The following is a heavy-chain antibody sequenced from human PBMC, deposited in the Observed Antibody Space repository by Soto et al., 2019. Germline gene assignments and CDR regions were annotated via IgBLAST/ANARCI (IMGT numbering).Heavy chain of an antibody. CDR1: GGSVSSGSYY. V-gene: IGHV4-61*01. J-gene: IGHJ6*02. Sequence: SETLSLTCTVSGGSVSSGSYYWSWIRQPPGKGLEWIGYIYYSGSTNYNPSLKSRVTISVDTSKNQFSLKLSSVTAADTAVYYCASGVVVAATYGDFDTPYYYYGMDVWGQGTTVTVSS. D-gene: IGHD2-15*01. CDR2: IYYSGST. CDR3: ASGVVVAATYGDFDTPYYYYGMDV.